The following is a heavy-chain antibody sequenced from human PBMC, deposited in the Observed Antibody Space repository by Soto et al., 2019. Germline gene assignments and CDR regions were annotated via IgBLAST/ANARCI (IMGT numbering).Heavy chain of an antibody. Sequence: GGTPRLSCAGSGFPFSTYEMNWVRQAPGKGLEWIAHITTSGSDMNYADSVKGRFTISRDNSKRSVFLQMNSLRVEDTAIYYCVRERCLYHLTGPEYWGQGTHVTVST. CDR1: GFPFSTYE. J-gene: IGHJ4*02. D-gene: IGHD3-9*01. CDR2: ITTSGSDM. V-gene: IGHV3-48*03. CDR3: VRERCLYHLTGPEY.